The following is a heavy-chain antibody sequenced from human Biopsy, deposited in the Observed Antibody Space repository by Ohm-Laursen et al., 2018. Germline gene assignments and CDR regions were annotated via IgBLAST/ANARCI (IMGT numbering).Heavy chain of an antibody. J-gene: IGHJ2*01. Sequence: APVKVSCKPSGYTFTAFSVHWLRQAPGQGLEWMGWINPKSGDTDYPQNFQGRVSMTRDTSISTAYMDLSRLRSDDTAVYYCARGRRHCSGTCSRWYFDLWGRGTLVTVSS. CDR2: INPKSGDT. V-gene: IGHV1-2*02. D-gene: IGHD2-2*01. CDR1: GYTFTAFS. CDR3: ARGRRHCSGTCSRWYFDL.